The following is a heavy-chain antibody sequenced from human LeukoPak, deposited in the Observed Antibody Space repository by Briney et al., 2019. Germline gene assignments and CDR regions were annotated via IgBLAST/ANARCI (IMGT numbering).Heavy chain of an antibody. V-gene: IGHV1-58*01. Sequence: GASVKVSCKASGFTFTSSAVQWVRQARGQRLEWIGWIVVGSGNTNYAQKFQERVTITRDMSTSTAYMELNSLRAEDTAVYYCAKGRPSVVVVAATLVDYWGQGTLVTVSS. CDR1: GFTFTSSA. CDR3: AKGRPSVVVVAATLVDY. J-gene: IGHJ4*02. CDR2: IVVGSGNT. D-gene: IGHD2-15*01.